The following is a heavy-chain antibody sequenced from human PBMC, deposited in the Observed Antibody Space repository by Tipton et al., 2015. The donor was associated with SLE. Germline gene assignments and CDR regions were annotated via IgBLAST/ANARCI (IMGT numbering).Heavy chain of an antibody. CDR2: IYYSGNT. CDR3: ARQSEGTGPQ. Sequence: TLSLTCTVSGGSISSSSFYWGWIRQPPGKGLEWIGSIYYSGNTYYNPSLKSRVTISKDTSQSHFSLILTSLTVADTAVYYCARQSEGTGPQWGQGTLVTVSS. J-gene: IGHJ4*02. D-gene: IGHD1-1*01. CDR1: GGSISSSSFY. V-gene: IGHV4-39*01.